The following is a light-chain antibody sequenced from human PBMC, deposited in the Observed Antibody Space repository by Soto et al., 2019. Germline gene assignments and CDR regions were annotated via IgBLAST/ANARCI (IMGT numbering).Light chain of an antibody. J-gene: IGKJ1*01. CDR1: QAVNTR. CDR3: HHRQSWPRT. V-gene: IGKV3-11*01. Sequence: EIVLTQSPATLSSFPGDRVTLSCSASQAVNTRLAWYQHKPGQAPRLLIYLASNRAAGVPARFSGSGSGTEFTLTISDVEPEYFAVYYCHHRQSWPRTCRQWTTVDIK. CDR2: LAS.